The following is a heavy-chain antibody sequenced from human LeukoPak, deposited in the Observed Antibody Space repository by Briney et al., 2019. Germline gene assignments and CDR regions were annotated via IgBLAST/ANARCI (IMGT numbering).Heavy chain of an antibody. CDR1: GYSFTTYG. D-gene: IGHD3-10*01. Sequence: ASVTVSCKASGYSFTTYGMHWVRQAPGQRLEWMGWINAANDNTKSPQKFQGRVTITRDTSASTAYMELSSLRPEDTAVYYCAREYYYGSGSYSDCWGQGTLVTVSS. CDR2: INAANDNT. CDR3: AREYYYGSGSYSDC. V-gene: IGHV1-3*01. J-gene: IGHJ4*02.